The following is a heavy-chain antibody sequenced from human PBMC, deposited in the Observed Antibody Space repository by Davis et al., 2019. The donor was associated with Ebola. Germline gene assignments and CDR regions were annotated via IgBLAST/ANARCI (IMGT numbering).Heavy chain of an antibody. V-gene: IGHV1-18*01. CDR2: INDYNGNT. Sequence: ASVPVSCKTSGYTFSGYAISWVRQPPGQELEWIGRINDYNGNTNYAKNFQGRVTVSTDTSTSIAYMELRSLRSDDTALYYCARGATTVTTIWFGPWGQGTLVTVYS. D-gene: IGHD4-17*01. CDR3: ARGATTVTTIWFGP. CDR1: GYTFSGYA. J-gene: IGHJ5*02.